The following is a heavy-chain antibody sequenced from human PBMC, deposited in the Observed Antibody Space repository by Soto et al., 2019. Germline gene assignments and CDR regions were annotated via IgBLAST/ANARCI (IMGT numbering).Heavy chain of an antibody. CDR3: ARGHLVHLRYCSSTSCAREHWFDP. V-gene: IGHV1-2*02. CDR2: INPNSGGT. CDR1: GYTFTGYY. J-gene: IGHJ5*02. D-gene: IGHD2-2*01. Sequence: VASVKVSCKASGYTFTGYYMHWVRQAPGQGLEWMGWINPNSGGTNYAQKFQGRVTMTRDTSISTAYMELSRLRSDDTAVYYCARGHLVHLRYCSSTSCAREHWFDPWGQGTLVTVSS.